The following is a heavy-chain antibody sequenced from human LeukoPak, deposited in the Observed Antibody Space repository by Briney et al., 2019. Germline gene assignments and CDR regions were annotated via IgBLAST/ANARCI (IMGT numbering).Heavy chain of an antibody. Sequence: SETLSLTCAAYGGSFSGYYWSWIRQPPGKGLEWIGEINHSGSTNYNPSLKSRVTISVDTSKNQFSLKLSSVTAADTAVYYCARGAYYYGSGSYYNRLYGMAVWGKGTTVTVSS. CDR3: ARGAYYYGSGSYYNRLYGMAV. J-gene: IGHJ6*04. CDR1: GGSFSGYY. D-gene: IGHD3-10*01. CDR2: INHSGST. V-gene: IGHV4-34*01.